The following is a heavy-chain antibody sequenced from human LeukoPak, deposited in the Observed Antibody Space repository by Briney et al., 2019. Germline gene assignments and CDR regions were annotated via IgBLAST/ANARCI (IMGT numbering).Heavy chain of an antibody. CDR2: IPSDGRNT. CDR1: GFTFSSYG. V-gene: IGHV3-30*18. Sequence: GRSLRLSCAASGFTFSSYGMHWVRQAPGKGLEWLAVIPSDGRNTYYADSVKGRFTISRDNSKNTLYLQMNSLRGQDTAVYYCAKPVSVDTAMVPCDYWGQGTLVTVSS. D-gene: IGHD5-18*01. CDR3: AKPVSVDTAMVPCDY. J-gene: IGHJ4*02.